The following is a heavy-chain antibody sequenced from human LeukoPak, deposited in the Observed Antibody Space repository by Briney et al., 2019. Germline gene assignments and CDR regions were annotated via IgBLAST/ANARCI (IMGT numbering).Heavy chain of an antibody. V-gene: IGHV1-24*01. Sequence: ASVRVSCKASGYTFTSYGISWVRQAPGKGLEWMGGFDPEDGETIYAQKFQGRVTMTEDTSTDTAYMELSSLRSEDTAVYYCATVVGATPFYWGQGTLVTVSS. CDR2: FDPEDGET. CDR3: ATVVGATPFY. J-gene: IGHJ4*02. CDR1: GYTFTSYG. D-gene: IGHD1-26*01.